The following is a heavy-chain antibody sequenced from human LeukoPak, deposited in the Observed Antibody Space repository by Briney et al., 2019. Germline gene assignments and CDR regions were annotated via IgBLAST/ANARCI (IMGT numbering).Heavy chain of an antibody. V-gene: IGHV3-30-3*01. J-gene: IGHJ4*02. CDR2: ISYDGSNK. D-gene: IGHD3-22*01. CDR3: AREGYDSSGYYSYVPDY. Sequence: GGSLRLSCAASGFTFSSYAMHWVRQAPGKGLEWVAVISYDGSNKYYADSVKGRFTISRDNSKNTLYLQMNSLRAEDTAVYYCAREGYDSSGYYSYVPDYWGQGTLVTVSS. CDR1: GFTFSSYA.